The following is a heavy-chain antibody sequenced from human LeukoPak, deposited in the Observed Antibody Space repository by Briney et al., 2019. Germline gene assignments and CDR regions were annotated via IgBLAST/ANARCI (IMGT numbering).Heavy chain of an antibody. J-gene: IGHJ6*02. CDR1: GFSVGDHA. CDR2: IRSNAYRGTT. Sequence: GRSLRLSCKGSGFSVGDHAMSWVRQAPGQGLEWVGFIRSNAYRGTTEYAASAKGRFTISRDDSNNIAYLQMNSLKTEDTAVYYCSRGPIELWVHNGMDVWGQGTTVTVSS. CDR3: SRGPIELWVHNGMDV. D-gene: IGHD5-18*01. V-gene: IGHV3-49*04.